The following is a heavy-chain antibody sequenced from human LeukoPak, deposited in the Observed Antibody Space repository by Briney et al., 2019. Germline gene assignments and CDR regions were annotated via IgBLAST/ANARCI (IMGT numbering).Heavy chain of an antibody. V-gene: IGHV4-59*01. CDR1: GGSISSYY. J-gene: IGHJ6*04. D-gene: IGHD2-21*01. CDR2: IYYSGST. CDR3: ARDRRLDMDV. Sequence: SETLSLTCTVSGGSISSYYWSWIRQPPGKGLEWIGYIYYSGSTNYNPSLKSRVTISVDTSKNQFSLKLSSVTAADTAVYYCARDRRLDMDVWGKGTTVTVSS.